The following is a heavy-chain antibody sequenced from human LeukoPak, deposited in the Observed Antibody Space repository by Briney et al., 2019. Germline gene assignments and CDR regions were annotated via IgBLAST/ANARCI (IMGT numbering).Heavy chain of an antibody. CDR1: GYSISSAYY. CDR3: ARHNKYYYGSGSPYNWFDP. V-gene: IGHV4-38-2*02. CDR2: IHHTGST. Sequence: SETLSLTCTVSGYSISSAYYWGWIRQPPGKGLEWIATIHHTGSTYYNPSLKSRVTISLDTSKNQFSLKLSSVTAADTAVYYCARHNKYYYGSGSPYNWFDPWGQGTLVTVSS. J-gene: IGHJ5*02. D-gene: IGHD3-10*01.